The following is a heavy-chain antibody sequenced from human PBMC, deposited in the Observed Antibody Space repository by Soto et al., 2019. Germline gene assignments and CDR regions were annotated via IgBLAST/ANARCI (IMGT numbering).Heavy chain of an antibody. CDR3: ARAFWRCMDV. D-gene: IGHD3-3*01. CDR2: VNPNSGTT. J-gene: IGHJ6*02. CDR1: GYTFTSYD. V-gene: IGHV1-8*01. Sequence: QVQLVQSGAEVKKPGASVKVSCKASGYTFTSYDINWVRQATGQGLEWMGWVNPNSGTTGYAPKFQGRVTMTRNTSISTAYMELRSLRSEDTAVYYCARAFWRCMDVWCQGTTFTVSS.